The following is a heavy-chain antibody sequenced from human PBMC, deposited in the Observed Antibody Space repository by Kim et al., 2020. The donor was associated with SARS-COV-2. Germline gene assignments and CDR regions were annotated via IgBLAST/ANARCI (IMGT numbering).Heavy chain of an antibody. Sequence: SETLSLTCTVSGGSISSSSYYWGWIRQPPGKGLEWIGSIYYSGSTYYNPSLKSRVTISVDTSKNQFSLKLSSVTAADTAVYYCARESIAVAGEYYYYYGMDVWGQGTTVTVSS. D-gene: IGHD6-19*01. CDR2: IYYSGST. CDR3: ARESIAVAGEYYYYYGMDV. CDR1: GGSISSSSYY. J-gene: IGHJ6*02. V-gene: IGHV4-39*07.